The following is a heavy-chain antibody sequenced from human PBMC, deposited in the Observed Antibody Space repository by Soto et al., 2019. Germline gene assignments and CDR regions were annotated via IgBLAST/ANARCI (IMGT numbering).Heavy chain of an antibody. CDR1: GGSISSGGYS. CDR3: ASSYYDSSGSALRD. Sequence: QLQLQESGSGLVKPSQTLSLTFAVSGGSISSGGYSWSWIRQPPGKGLEWIGYIYHSGSTYYNPSLTSRVTISVDRSKNQFSLKLSSVTAADTAVYYCASSYYDSSGSALRDWGQGTLVTVSS. D-gene: IGHD3-22*01. CDR2: IYHSGST. J-gene: IGHJ1*01. V-gene: IGHV4-30-2*01.